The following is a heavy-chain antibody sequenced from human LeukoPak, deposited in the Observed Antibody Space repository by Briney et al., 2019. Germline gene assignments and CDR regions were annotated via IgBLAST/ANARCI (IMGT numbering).Heavy chain of an antibody. Sequence: KPSETLSLTCAVYGGSFSGYYWSWIRQPPGKGLERIGEINHSGGTNYNPSLKSRVTISVDTSKNQFSLKLSSVTAADTAVYYCASRTIAAAGDNWFDPWGQGTLVTVSS. J-gene: IGHJ5*02. CDR1: GGSFSGYY. CDR2: INHSGGT. V-gene: IGHV4-34*01. CDR3: ASRTIAAAGDNWFDP. D-gene: IGHD6-13*01.